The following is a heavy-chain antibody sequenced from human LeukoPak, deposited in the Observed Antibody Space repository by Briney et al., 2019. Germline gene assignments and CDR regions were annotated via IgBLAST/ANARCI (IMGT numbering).Heavy chain of an antibody. V-gene: IGHV4-34*01. D-gene: IGHD6-13*01. CDR3: AREDGVAAALDY. Sequence: PSETLSLTCAVYGGSFSGYYWSWIRQPPGKGLEWIGEINHSGSTNYNPSLKSRVTISVDTSKNQFSLKLSSVTAADTAVYYCAREDGVAAALDYWGQGTLVTVSS. CDR1: GGSFSGYY. J-gene: IGHJ4*02. CDR2: INHSGST.